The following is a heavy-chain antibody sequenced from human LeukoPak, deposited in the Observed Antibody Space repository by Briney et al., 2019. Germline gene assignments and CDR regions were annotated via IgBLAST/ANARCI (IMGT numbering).Heavy chain of an antibody. V-gene: IGHV3-53*04. Sequence: GGSLRLSCAASGFTVSSNYMSWVRQAPGKGLEWVSVIYSGGSTYYADSVKGRFTISRHNSKNTLYLQMNSLRAEDTAVYYRARSRGAARAFNWFDPWGQGTLVTVSS. CDR2: IYSGGST. CDR1: GFTVSSNY. J-gene: IGHJ5*02. CDR3: ARSRGAARAFNWFDP. D-gene: IGHD6-6*01.